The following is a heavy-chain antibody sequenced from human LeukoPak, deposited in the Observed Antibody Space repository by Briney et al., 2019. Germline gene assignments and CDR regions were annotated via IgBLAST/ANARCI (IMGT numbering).Heavy chain of an antibody. J-gene: IGHJ4*02. CDR3: AKAALPYSSSWSPAGY. CDR1: GFTFSNYG. CDR2: MRYDGTNK. Sequence: GGSLRLSCAASGFTFSNYGMHWVRQAPGKGLEWVAYMRYDGTNKYYGDSVKGRFTISRDNSQNTLYLQMNSLRAEDTAVYYCAKAALPYSSSWSPAGYWGQGTLVTVSS. D-gene: IGHD6-13*01. V-gene: IGHV3-30*02.